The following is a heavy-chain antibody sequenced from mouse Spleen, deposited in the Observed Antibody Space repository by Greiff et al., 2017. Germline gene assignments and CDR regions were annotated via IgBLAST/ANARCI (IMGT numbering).Heavy chain of an antibody. CDR1: GFSLTNYA. CDR2: IWSDGST. D-gene: IGHD2-14*01. CDR3: ARKDYRYDEGLAY. J-gene: IGHJ3*01. Sequence: QVQLKESGPGLVAPSRSLSITCTVSGFSLTNYAVHWVRQSPGKGLEWLGVIWSDGSTDYNAAFISRLSISKDNSKSQVFFKMNSLQADDTAIYYCARKDYRYDEGLAYWGQGTLVTVSA. V-gene: IGHV2-4-1*01.